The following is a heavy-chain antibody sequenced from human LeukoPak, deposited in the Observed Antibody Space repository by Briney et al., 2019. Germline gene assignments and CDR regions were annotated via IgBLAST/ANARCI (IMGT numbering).Heavy chain of an antibody. CDR3: SGGRDIAVAGPGGYFDF. V-gene: IGHV3-11*01. D-gene: IGHD6-19*01. CDR1: GFIFSDYH. J-gene: IGHJ4*02. CDR2: ISPGGDAV. Sequence: GGSPRLSCAASGFIFSDYHMSWIRQAPGKGLEWVSYISPGGDAVYFADSVKGRFTISRDNAKNSLFLQMSSLTAEDTAVYYCSGGRDIAVAGPGGYFDFWGQGSLVTVSS.